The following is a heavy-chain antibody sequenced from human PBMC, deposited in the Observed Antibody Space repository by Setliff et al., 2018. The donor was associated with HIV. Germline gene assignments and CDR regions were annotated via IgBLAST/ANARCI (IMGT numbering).Heavy chain of an antibody. CDR3: ARRGRFMGWFDP. CDR2: IDYSRSA. D-gene: IGHD3-3*01. CDR1: GVAITSATYY. V-gene: IGHV4-31*11. J-gene: IGHJ5*02. Sequence: SETLSLTCAVSGVAITSATYYCSWIRHSPGKGLEWIGYIDYSRSAFYNPSLKSRLTISRDTSKNQFSLRMKSVTAADTAVYYCARRGRFMGWFDPWGQGSLVTVSS.